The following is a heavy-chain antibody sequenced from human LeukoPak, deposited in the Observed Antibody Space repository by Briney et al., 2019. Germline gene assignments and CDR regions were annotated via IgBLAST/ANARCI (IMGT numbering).Heavy chain of an antibody. D-gene: IGHD6-19*01. J-gene: IGHJ4*02. V-gene: IGHV3-21*01. Sequence: GGSLRLSCAASGFTFSSYSMNWVRQAPGKGLEWVSSISSSSSYIYYADSVKGRFTISRDNSKNTLYLQMNSLRAEDTAVYYCAKDQEVAVAAWGQGTLVTVSS. CDR1: GFTFSSYS. CDR2: ISSSSSYI. CDR3: AKDQEVAVAA.